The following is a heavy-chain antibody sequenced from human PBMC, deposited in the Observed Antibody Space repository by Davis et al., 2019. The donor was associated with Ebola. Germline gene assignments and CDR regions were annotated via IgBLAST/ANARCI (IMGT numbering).Heavy chain of an antibody. Sequence: GESLKISCAASGFTFSSYSMNWVRQAPGKGLEWVANIKQDGSEKYYVDSVKGRFTISRDNAKNSLYLQMNSLRAEDTAVYYCATGYSNYQPRHWGQGTLVTVSS. CDR3: ATGYSNYQPRH. J-gene: IGHJ4*02. CDR1: GFTFSSYS. V-gene: IGHV3-7*03. D-gene: IGHD4-11*01. CDR2: IKQDGSEK.